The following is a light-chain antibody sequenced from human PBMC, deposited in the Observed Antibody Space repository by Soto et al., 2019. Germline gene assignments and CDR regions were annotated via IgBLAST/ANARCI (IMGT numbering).Light chain of an antibody. Sequence: EIVMTQSPATLSVSPGERATLSCRASQSISSIVGWYQQRPGQAPRLLIYGASTRATGIPARFSGSGSGTAFTLTISSLDSEDYAVYYCQQYTTWRQITFGKGTRLEIK. V-gene: IGKV3-15*01. J-gene: IGKJ5*01. CDR2: GAS. CDR1: QSISSI. CDR3: QQYTTWRQIT.